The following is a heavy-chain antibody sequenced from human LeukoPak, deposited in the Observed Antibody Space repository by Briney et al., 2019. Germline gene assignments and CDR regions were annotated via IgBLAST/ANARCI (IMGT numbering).Heavy chain of an antibody. CDR3: TADIVVVPAETDY. J-gene: IGHJ4*02. CDR2: IKSKTDGGTT. CDR1: GFTFSNAW. D-gene: IGHD2-2*01. Sequence: PGGSLRLSCAASGFTFSNAWMSWVRQAPGKGLEWVGRIKSKTDGGTTDYAAPVKGRFTISSDDSKNTLYLQMNSLKTEDTAVYYCTADIVVVPAETDYWGQGTLVTVSS. V-gene: IGHV3-15*01.